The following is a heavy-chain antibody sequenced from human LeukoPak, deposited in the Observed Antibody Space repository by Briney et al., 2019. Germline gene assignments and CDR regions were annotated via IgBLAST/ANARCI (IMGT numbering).Heavy chain of an antibody. CDR3: AIVPAATDYYYYGMDV. V-gene: IGHV3-23*01. Sequence: GGSLRLSCAASGITFSSYAMSWVRQALGQGLEWVSAISGSGGSTYYADSVKGRFTISRDNSKNTLYLQMNSLRAEDTAVYYCAIVPAATDYYYYGMDVWGQGTTVTVSS. CDR1: GITFSSYA. D-gene: IGHD2-2*01. CDR2: ISGSGGST. J-gene: IGHJ6*02.